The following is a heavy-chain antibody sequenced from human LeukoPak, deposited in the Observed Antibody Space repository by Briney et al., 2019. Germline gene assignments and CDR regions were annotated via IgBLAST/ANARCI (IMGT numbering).Heavy chain of an antibody. V-gene: IGHV3-11*01. CDR1: GFTFSDYY. CDR3: ARVREPPTYYYYYYLDV. J-gene: IGHJ6*03. Sequence: GGSLRLSCAASGFTFSDYYMSWIRQAPGKGLEWVSYISSSGSTIYYADSVKGRFTISRDNAKNSLYLQMNSLRAEDTAVYYCARVREPPTYYYYYYLDVWGKGTTVTISS. D-gene: IGHD1-14*01. CDR2: ISSSGSTI.